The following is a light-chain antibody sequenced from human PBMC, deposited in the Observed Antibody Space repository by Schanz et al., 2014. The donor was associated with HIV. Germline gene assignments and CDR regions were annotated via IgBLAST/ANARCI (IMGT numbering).Light chain of an antibody. V-gene: IGLV2-23*02. CDR1: SSDVGSYNL. Sequence: QSALTQPASVSGSPGQSITISCTGTSSDVGSYNLVSWYQQHPGEAPRLIIYDVTSRPSGVSARFSGSKSGNTAFLTISGLQADDEADYYCQSYDSSLRGPVFGGGTKLTVL. J-gene: IGLJ2*01. CDR2: DVT. CDR3: QSYDSSLRGPV.